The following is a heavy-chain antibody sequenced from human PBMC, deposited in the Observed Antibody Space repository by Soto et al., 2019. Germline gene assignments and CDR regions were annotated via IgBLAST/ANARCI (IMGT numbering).Heavy chain of an antibody. D-gene: IGHD3-3*01. Sequence: KASETLSLTFTVSGGSITDYSWVWIRQPAGKGPEWIGRIFSSGSTNYNPSPKGRITMSLDTSKNQFSLNLNSATATDTAVYFCARDQGVVISADNWFDPWGQGILVTVSS. CDR1: GGSITDYS. V-gene: IGHV4-4*07. CDR2: IFSSGST. CDR3: ARDQGVVISADNWFDP. J-gene: IGHJ5*02.